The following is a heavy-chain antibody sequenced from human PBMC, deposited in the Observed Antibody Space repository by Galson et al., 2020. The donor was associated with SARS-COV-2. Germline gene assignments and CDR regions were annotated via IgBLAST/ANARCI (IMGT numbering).Heavy chain of an antibody. CDR1: GGTFSSYA. CDR2: IIPIFGTA. J-gene: IGHJ2*01. Sequence: KISCKASGGTFSSYAISWVRQAPGQGLEWMGGIIPIFGTANYAQKFQGRVTITADESTSTAYMELSSLRSEDTAVYYCARGGGIVVVAPYWYFDLWGRGTLVTVSS. V-gene: IGHV1-69*01. CDR3: ARGGGIVVVAPYWYFDL. D-gene: IGHD3-22*01.